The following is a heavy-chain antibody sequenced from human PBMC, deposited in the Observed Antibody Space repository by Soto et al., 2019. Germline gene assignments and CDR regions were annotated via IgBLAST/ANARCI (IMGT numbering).Heavy chain of an antibody. CDR3: ARDVEQQLVRGDYFDY. Sequence: QVQLVQSGTEVKKPGASVKVSCKASGYTFTSYGISWVRQAPGQGLEWMGWISAYNGNTNYAQKLQGRVTMTTDTXTXXAYMELRSLRSDDTAVYYCARDVEQQLVRGDYFDYWGQGTLVTVSS. CDR1: GYTFTSYG. V-gene: IGHV1-18*01. CDR2: ISAYNGNT. D-gene: IGHD6-13*01. J-gene: IGHJ4*02.